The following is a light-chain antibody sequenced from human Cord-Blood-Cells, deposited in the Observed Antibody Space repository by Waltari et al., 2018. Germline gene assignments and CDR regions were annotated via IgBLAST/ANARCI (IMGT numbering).Light chain of an antibody. V-gene: IGLV2-14*01. Sequence: QSALTQPASVSGSPGQSITISCTGTSSDVGGYNYVSWSQQHPGKAPHLLTYDVSKRPSGVSDRSSGSKSGHTASMTISELQAEDEADYYFSSSTSSSTWVFGGGTKLTVL. CDR1: SSDVGGYNY. CDR2: DVS. CDR3: SSSTSSSTWV. J-gene: IGLJ3*02.